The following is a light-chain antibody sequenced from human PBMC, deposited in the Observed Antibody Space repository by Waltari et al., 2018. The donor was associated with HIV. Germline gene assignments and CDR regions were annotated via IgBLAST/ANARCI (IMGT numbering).Light chain of an antibody. CDR2: GAS. J-gene: IGKJ4*01. CDR1: QSVDSSY. CDR3: QQYGRSLT. Sequence: EIVLTQSPGTLSLSPGERATLSCRASQSVDSSYLAWYQQKPGQAPRLLISGASSRATGIPDRFSGRGSGTDFTLTIRRLEPEDFAVYYCQQYGRSLTFGGGTKVEIK. V-gene: IGKV3-20*01.